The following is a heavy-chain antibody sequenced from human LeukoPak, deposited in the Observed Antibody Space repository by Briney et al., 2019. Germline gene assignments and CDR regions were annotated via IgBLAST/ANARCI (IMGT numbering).Heavy chain of an antibody. CDR2: ISSSSSYI. V-gene: IGHV3-21*04. CDR3: AKVATAGGAFDI. J-gene: IGHJ3*02. D-gene: IGHD2-15*01. CDR1: GFTFSSYS. Sequence: PGGSLRLSCAASGFTFSSYSMIWVRQAPGKGLEWVSSISSSSSYIYYADSVEGRFTISRDSSKNTLYLQMNSLRAEDTAVYYCAKVATAGGAFDIWGQGTMVTVSS.